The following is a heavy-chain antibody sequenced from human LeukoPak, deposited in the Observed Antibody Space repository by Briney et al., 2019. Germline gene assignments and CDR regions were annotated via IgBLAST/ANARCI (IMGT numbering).Heavy chain of an antibody. CDR1: GYTFTSYD. D-gene: IGHD3-10*01. V-gene: IGHV1-8*01. CDR2: MNPNSGNT. CDR3: AGVPQWGSGSYTDYYYYYGMDV. Sequence: GASVKVSCKASGYTFTSYDINWVRQATGQGLEWMGWMNPNSGNTGYAQKFQGRVTMTRNTSISTAYMELSSLRSEDTAVYYCAGVPQWGSGSYTDYYYYYGMDVWGQGTTVTVSS. J-gene: IGHJ6*02.